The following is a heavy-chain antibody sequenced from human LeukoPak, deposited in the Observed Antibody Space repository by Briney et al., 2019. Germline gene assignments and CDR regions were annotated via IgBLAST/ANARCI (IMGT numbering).Heavy chain of an antibody. CDR1: GGSFSGYY. V-gene: IGHV4-34*01. Sequence: PSETLSLTCAVYGGSFSGYYWSWIRQPPGKGLEWIGEINHSGSTNYNPSLKSRVTISVDTSKNQFSLKLSSVTAADTAVYYCARLVVAVYYYYGMDVWGQGTTVTVSS. CDR2: INHSGST. CDR3: ARLVVAVYYYYGMDV. D-gene: IGHD2-15*01. J-gene: IGHJ6*02.